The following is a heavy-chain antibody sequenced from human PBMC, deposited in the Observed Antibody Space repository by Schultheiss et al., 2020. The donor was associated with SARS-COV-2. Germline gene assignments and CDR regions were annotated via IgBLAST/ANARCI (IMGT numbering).Heavy chain of an antibody. CDR2: ISSNGGST. Sequence: GGSLRLSCAASGFTFSSYAMHWVRQAPGKGLEYVSAISSNGGSTYYANSVKGRFTISRDNSKNTLYLQMNNLRDEDTAVYYCARAPGSYFDYWGQGTLVTVSS. D-gene: IGHD3-10*01. CDR3: ARAPGSYFDY. CDR1: GFTFSSYA. V-gene: IGHV3-64*01. J-gene: IGHJ4*02.